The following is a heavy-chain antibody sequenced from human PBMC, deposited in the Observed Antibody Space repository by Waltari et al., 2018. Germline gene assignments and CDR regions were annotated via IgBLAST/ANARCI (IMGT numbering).Heavy chain of an antibody. J-gene: IGHJ4*02. CDR3: ARGDSSGQPTGEY. V-gene: IGHV3-21*01. CDR2: ISSSSSYI. CDR1: GFTFSSYT. Sequence: EVQLVESGGGLVKPGGSLSLSCAASGFTFSSYTMNWVRQAPGKGLEWVSSISSSSSYIYYADSVKGRFTISRDNAKNSLYLQMNSLRAEDTAVYYCARGDSSGQPTGEYWGQGTLVTVSS. D-gene: IGHD6-19*01.